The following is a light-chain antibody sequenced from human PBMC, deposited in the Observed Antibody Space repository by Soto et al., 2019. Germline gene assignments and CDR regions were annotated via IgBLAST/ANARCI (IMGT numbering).Light chain of an antibody. V-gene: IGLV2-23*02. CDR3: CSYASSPPRV. J-gene: IGLJ3*02. CDR1: SSDIGSYNL. CDR2: EVN. Sequence: QSALTQPASVSGSPGQSITISCTGSSSDIGSYNLVSWYQQHPGKAPKLIIYEVNKRPSGISTRFSASKSGNTASLTISGLQAEDEADYHCCSYASSPPRVFGGWTKLTVL.